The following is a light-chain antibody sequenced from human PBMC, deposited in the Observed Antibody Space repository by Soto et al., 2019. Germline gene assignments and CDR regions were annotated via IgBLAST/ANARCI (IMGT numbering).Light chain of an antibody. CDR3: QQLNRFPRT. Sequence: DIQLTQSPSFLSASVGDRVTITCRASQDISSYLAWYQQRPGKVTRFLTHSASTLQSGVPSRFSATGSGTTFTLTISSLQPEDIATYYCQQLNRFPRTFGQGTKVEV. CDR1: QDISSY. J-gene: IGKJ1*01. V-gene: IGKV1-9*01. CDR2: SAS.